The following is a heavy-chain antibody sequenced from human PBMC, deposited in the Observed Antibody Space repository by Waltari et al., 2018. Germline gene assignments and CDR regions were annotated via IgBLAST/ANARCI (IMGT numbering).Heavy chain of an antibody. V-gene: IGHV3-7*01. CDR2: IKQDGSEK. CDR1: GFTFSSYW. D-gene: IGHD6-13*01. Sequence: EVQLVESGGGLVQPGGSLRLSCAASGFTFSSYWMTWVRQTPGKGLEWVANIKQDGSEKYYVDSVKGRFTISRDNAKNSLSLQMNSLSAEDTAVYYCARVMAAAGTGVDYWGLGTLVTVSS. CDR3: ARVMAAAGTGVDY. J-gene: IGHJ4*02.